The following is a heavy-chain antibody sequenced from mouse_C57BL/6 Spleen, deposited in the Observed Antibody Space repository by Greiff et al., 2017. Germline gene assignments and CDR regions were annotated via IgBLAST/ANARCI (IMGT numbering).Heavy chain of an antibody. CDR1: GFNIKDDY. CDR3: TTNYGAGFAY. CDR2: IDPENGDT. J-gene: IGHJ3*01. V-gene: IGHV14-4*01. Sequence: EVQLVESGAELVRPGASVKLSCTASGFNIKDDYMHWVKQRPEQGLEWIGWIDPENGDTEYASKFQGKATITADTSSNTAYLQLSSLTSEDTAVYYCTTNYGAGFAYWGQGTLVTVSA. D-gene: IGHD1-1*01.